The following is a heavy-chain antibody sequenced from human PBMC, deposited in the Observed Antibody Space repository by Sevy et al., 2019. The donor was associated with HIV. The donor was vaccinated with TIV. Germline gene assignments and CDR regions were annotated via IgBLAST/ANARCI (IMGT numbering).Heavy chain of an antibody. J-gene: IGHJ4*02. CDR2: IKADGSDK. Sequence: GGSLRLSCAASGFTFSAYWMNWVRQAPGKGLEWVANIKADGSDKHYVDSVEGRFTISRDNAKNSLYLQMNSLRVEDTAVYYCATHAGIAAAGRVFDYWGRGTLVTVSS. CDR1: GFTFSAYW. CDR3: ATHAGIAAAGRVFDY. V-gene: IGHV3-7*03. D-gene: IGHD6-13*01.